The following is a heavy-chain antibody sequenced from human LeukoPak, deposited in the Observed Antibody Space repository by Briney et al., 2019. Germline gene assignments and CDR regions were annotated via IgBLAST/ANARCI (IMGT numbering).Heavy chain of an antibody. CDR2: INYSGST. J-gene: IGHJ5*02. D-gene: IGHD2-15*01. CDR3: ASLSEYCSAGSCYLGWFDP. CDR1: DGSFSGYY. V-gene: IGHV4-34*01. Sequence: SETLSLTCAVYDGSFSGYYWSWIRQPPGKGLEWIGEINYSGSTNHNPSLKSRITISVDTSKNQFSLNLSSVTAADTAVYYCASLSEYCSAGSCYLGWFDPWGQGTLVTVSS.